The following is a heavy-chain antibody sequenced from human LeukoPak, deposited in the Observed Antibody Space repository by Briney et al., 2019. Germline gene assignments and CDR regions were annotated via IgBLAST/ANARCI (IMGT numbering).Heavy chain of an antibody. CDR1: GGSISSYY. D-gene: IGHD6-13*01. CDR3: ARSGSSTWYFDL. V-gene: IGHV4-59*08. CDR2: IYYSGST. J-gene: IGHJ2*01. Sequence: SETLSLTCTVSGGSISSYYWSWIRQPPGKGLEWIGYIYYSGSTNYNPSLKSRVTISVDPSKNQFSLKLSSVTATDTAVYYCARSGSSTWYFDLWGRGTLVTVSS.